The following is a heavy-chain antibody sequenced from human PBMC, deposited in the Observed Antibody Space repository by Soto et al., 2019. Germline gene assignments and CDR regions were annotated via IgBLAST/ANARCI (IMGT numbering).Heavy chain of an antibody. CDR1: GFTFGTSA. J-gene: IGHJ6*02. CDR3: AKGPTIFGVVINHSFYYGLDV. V-gene: IGHV3-23*01. D-gene: IGHD3-3*01. CDR2: LSGSGGRT. Sequence: EVQLLESGGGLVEPGGSLRLSCAASGFTFGTSAMSWVRLAPGKGLEWVSALSGSGGRTYYADSVKGRFTISRDNSGNTLYLQMSSLRVEDTAIYHCAKGPTIFGVVINHSFYYGLDVWGQGTTVTVSS.